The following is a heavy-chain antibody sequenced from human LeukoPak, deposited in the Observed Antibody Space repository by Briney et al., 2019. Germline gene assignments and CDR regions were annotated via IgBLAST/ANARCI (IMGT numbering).Heavy chain of an antibody. D-gene: IGHD1-26*01. Sequence: GGSLRLSCAASGFTFSSYWMSWVRQAPGNGLEWVANIKQDGSEKYYVDSVKGRSTISRDNGKNSLYLQMNSLRAEDTAVYYCARDSSGSYYMHWGQGTLVTVSS. CDR2: IKQDGSEK. V-gene: IGHV3-7*03. CDR1: GFTFSSYW. CDR3: ARDSSGSYYMH. J-gene: IGHJ4*02.